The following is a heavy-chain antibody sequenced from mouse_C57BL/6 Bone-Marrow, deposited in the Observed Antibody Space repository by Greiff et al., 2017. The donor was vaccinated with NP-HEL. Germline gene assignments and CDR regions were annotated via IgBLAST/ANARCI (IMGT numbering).Heavy chain of an antibody. CDR3: ARSWDGYDDDY. D-gene: IGHD2-2*01. J-gene: IGHJ2*01. CDR1: GSTFTSSW. CDR2: INPSSGYT. Sequence: QVQLQQSGAELAKPGASVKLSCKASGSTFTSSWMHWVNQRPGQGLEWIGYINPSSGYTKYNQKFKDKATLTADKSSSTADMQLISLTYEDSAVYYCARSWDGYDDDYWGQGTTLTVSS. V-gene: IGHV1-7*01.